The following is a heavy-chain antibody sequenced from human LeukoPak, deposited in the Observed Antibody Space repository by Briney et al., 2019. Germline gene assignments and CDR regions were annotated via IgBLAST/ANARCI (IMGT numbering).Heavy chain of an antibody. V-gene: IGHV1-69*13. CDR2: IIPIFGTA. CDR3: ARGFYRAFGGDAFDI. CDR1: GGTFSSYA. J-gene: IGHJ3*02. D-gene: IGHD3-10*01. Sequence: SVRVSCKASGGTFSSYAISWVRQAPGQGLEWMGGIIPIFGTANYAQKFQGRVTITADESTSTAYMELSSLRSEDTAVYYCARGFYRAFGGDAFDIWGQGTMVTVSS.